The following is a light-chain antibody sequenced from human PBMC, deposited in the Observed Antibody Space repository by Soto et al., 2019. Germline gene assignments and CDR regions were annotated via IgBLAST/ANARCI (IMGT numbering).Light chain of an antibody. V-gene: IGKV3-15*01. Sequence: EIVMTQSPATLSVSPGERATLSCRASQSVSGNLAWYQQKPGQAPRLLIYGASTRATGLPAKFSGSGSGTEFTLTLSSLQSEDFAVYYCQQYNNWPPFTFGQGTKLEIK. CDR3: QQYNNWPPFT. CDR2: GAS. J-gene: IGKJ2*01. CDR1: QSVSGN.